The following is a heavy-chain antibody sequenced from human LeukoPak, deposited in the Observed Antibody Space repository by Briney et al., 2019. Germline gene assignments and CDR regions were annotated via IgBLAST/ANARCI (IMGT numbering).Heavy chain of an antibody. CDR3: ARERMATIFLNAFDI. CDR2: IDSRGSNI. V-gene: IGHV3-48*03. D-gene: IGHD5-24*01. Sequence: PSETLSLTCTVSGGSISSNSYYWGWVRQAPGKGLEWVSYIDSRGSNIYYADCGKGRFTISRDNAKNSLYLQMNSLRAEDTAVYYCARERMATIFLNAFDIWGQGTMVTVSS. CDR1: GGSISSNSYY. J-gene: IGHJ3*02.